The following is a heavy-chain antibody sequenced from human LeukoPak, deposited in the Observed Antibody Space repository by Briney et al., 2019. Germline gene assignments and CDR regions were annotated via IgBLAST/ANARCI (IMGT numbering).Heavy chain of an antibody. CDR2: TYYRSKWYN. CDR3: AREYPGIAVAAPDFDY. D-gene: IGHD6-19*01. V-gene: IGHV6-1*01. CDR1: RDSVSSNSAA. Sequence: SQTLSLTCAISRDSVSSNSAAWNWIRQSPSRGLEWLGRTYYRSKWYNDYAVSVKSRIIINPDTSKNQFSLQLNSVTPEDTAVYYCAREYPGIAVAAPDFDYWGQGTLVTVSS. J-gene: IGHJ4*02.